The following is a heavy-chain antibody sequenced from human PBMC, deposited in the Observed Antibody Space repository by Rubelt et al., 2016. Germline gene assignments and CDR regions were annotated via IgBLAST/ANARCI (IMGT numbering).Heavy chain of an antibody. J-gene: IGHJ6*02. CDR3: ATQFLRAVADNYYYYGMDV. Sequence: QVQLVQSGSELKKPGASVKVSCKASGYTLTELSIHWVRQAPGKGLEWMGGFDPEDGDTIYAQKFQVRVTMTEDTSTNTAYMELSSLRSEDTAVYYCATQFLRAVADNYYYYGMDVWGQGTTVTVSS. CDR1: GYTLTELS. CDR2: FDPEDGDT. V-gene: IGHV1-24*01. D-gene: IGHD6-19*01.